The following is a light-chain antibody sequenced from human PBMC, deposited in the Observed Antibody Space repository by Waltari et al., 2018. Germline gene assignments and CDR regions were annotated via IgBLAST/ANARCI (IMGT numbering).Light chain of an antibody. CDR1: QSISSY. Sequence: DIQMTQSPSSLSASVGERVTITCRASQSISSYLNWYQQKPGKAPKLLIYAASSLQSGVPSMFSVSGSGTDFTLTISSLQPEDFATYYCQQSYSTPRTFGQGTKVEIK. V-gene: IGKV1-39*01. CDR3: QQSYSTPRT. CDR2: AAS. J-gene: IGKJ1*01.